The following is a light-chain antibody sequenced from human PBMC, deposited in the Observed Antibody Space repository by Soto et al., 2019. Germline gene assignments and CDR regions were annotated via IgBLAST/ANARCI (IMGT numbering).Light chain of an antibody. Sequence: DVVMTQSPLSLPVTPGEPASISCRSSQSLLHSNGYNYFAWFLQKAGQSPQLLIYLASSRASGVPDRFSGSGSGTDFTLEISSVEAEDVGIYYCMQLLHPPLTFGGGTKVEIK. CDR2: LAS. V-gene: IGKV2-28*01. CDR3: MQLLHPPLT. J-gene: IGKJ4*01. CDR1: QSLLHSNGYNY.